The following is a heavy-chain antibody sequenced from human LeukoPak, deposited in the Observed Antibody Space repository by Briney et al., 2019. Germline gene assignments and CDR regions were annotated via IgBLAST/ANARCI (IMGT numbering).Heavy chain of an antibody. CDR1: GGSISSYY. J-gene: IGHJ4*02. CDR3: ARREGSTVTR. CDR2: IYYSGST. V-gene: IGHV4-39*01. D-gene: IGHD4-17*01. Sequence: SETLSLTCTVSGGSISSYYWGWIRQPPGKGLEWIGSIYYSGSTYYNPSLKSRVTISVDTSKNQFSLKLSSVTAADTAVYYCARREGSTVTRWGQGTLVTVSS.